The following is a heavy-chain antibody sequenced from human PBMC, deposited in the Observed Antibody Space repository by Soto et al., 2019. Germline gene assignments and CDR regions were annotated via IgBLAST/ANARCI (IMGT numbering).Heavy chain of an antibody. CDR3: ARGGGSPYHDHEFDY. CDR1: GVSTSNHY. V-gene: IGHV4-59*11. J-gene: IGHJ4*02. Sequence: QVQLQESGPGLVKPSETLSLTCSVSGVSTSNHYWTWIRMPPGQGPEWIGCIYYRGTTNYNASFNSRVTISVDTSKNQFSLKLTSVTTADTAVYYCARGGGSPYHDHEFDYWGQGILVTVSS. D-gene: IGHD2-2*01. CDR2: IYYRGTT.